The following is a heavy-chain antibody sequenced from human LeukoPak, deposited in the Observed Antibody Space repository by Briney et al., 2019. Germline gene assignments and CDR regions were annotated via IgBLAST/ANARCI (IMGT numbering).Heavy chain of an antibody. Sequence: TGVSLTLSCATSVFTFSDYYMTWIRQAPGRDLEGVAYINSGGCPIHYAVSVRGRFTISRDNAKNSIYPQMNSLRAEDTAVYYCARRLDFGDYGNGFDYWGQGSQVTVSS. D-gene: IGHD4-17*01. CDR3: ARRLDFGDYGNGFDY. CDR2: INSGGCPI. J-gene: IGHJ4*02. V-gene: IGHV3-11*01. CDR1: VFTFSDYY.